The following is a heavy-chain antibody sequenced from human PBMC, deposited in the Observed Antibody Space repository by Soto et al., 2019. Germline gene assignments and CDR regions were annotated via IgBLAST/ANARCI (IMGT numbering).Heavy chain of an antibody. V-gene: IGHV1-8*01. CDR1: GHTFTNYD. CDR2: MNINSGNT. J-gene: IGHJ4*02. CDR3: ARGTPEQQAFDY. Sequence: ASVKVSCKASGHTFTNYDINWVRQATGQGLEWMGWMNINSGNTGYPQKFQGRVTMTRNTSISTAYMELSSLRSEDTAVYFCARGTPEQQAFDYWGQGTLVTVSS. D-gene: IGHD6-13*01.